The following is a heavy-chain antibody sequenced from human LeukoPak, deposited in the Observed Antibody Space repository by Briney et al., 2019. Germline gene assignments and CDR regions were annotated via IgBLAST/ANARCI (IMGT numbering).Heavy chain of an antibody. Sequence: TGRSLRLSCAASGFTFSKYAMHWVRQTPGKGLEWVAAIWNDGSDENYADSVKGRFTISSDSSKNTLYLQMNSLRAEDTAVYYCTFEIGRSQGAFDIWGQGTMITVSS. J-gene: IGHJ3*02. CDR1: GFTFSKYA. V-gene: IGHV3-33*01. CDR3: TFEIGRSQGAFDI. CDR2: IWNDGSDE. D-gene: IGHD1-26*01.